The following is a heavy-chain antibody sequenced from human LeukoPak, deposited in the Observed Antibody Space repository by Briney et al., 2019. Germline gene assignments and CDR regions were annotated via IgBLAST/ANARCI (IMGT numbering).Heavy chain of an antibody. J-gene: IGHJ5*02. CDR1: GGSISSSSYY. V-gene: IGHV4-39*07. CDR2: IYYSGST. Sequence: SETLSLTCTVSGGSISSSSYYWGWIRQPPRKGLEWIGSIYYSGSTYYNPSLKSRVTISVDTSKNQFSLKLSSVTAADTAVYYCARVSGGSGNTNWFDPWGQGTLVTVSS. CDR3: ARVSGGSGNTNWFDP. D-gene: IGHD3-10*01.